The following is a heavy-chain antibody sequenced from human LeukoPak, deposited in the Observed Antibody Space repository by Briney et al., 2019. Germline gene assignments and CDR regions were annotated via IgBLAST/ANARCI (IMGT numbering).Heavy chain of an antibody. Sequence: GGSLRLSCAASGFTFTSYEMNWVRQAPGKGLEWVSYISSSGGTIYYPDSVKGRFTISRDNAKNSLYLQMNSLRAEDTAVYYCARALLGREDYWGQGTLVTVSS. V-gene: IGHV3-48*03. CDR3: ARALLGREDY. D-gene: IGHD3-10*01. CDR1: GFTFTSYE. J-gene: IGHJ4*02. CDR2: ISSSGGTI.